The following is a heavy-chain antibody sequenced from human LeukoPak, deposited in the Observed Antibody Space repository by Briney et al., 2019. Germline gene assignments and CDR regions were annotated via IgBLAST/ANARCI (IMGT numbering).Heavy chain of an antibody. D-gene: IGHD6-13*01. Sequence: SQTLSLTCTVSGGSISSGSYSWSWIRQPAGKGLEWIGRIYTSGSTNYNPSLKSRVTISVDTSKNQFSLKLSSVTAADTAVYYCARGGAAKRGLDYWGQGTLVTVSS. CDR2: IYTSGST. CDR3: ARGGAAKRGLDY. V-gene: IGHV4-61*02. CDR1: GGSISSGSYS. J-gene: IGHJ4*02.